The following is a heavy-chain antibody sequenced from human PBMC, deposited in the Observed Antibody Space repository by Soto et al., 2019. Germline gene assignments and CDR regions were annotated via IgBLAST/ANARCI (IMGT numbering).Heavy chain of an antibody. Sequence: GGSLRLSCAASGFTFSGSAMHWVRQASGKGLEWVGRIRSKANSYATAYAASVKGRFTISRDDSKNTAYLQMNSLKTEDTAVYYCTRPGSSSWYLWFDPWGQGTLVTVS. CDR2: IRSKANSYAT. J-gene: IGHJ5*02. V-gene: IGHV3-73*01. CDR1: GFTFSGSA. D-gene: IGHD6-13*01. CDR3: TRPGSSSWYLWFDP.